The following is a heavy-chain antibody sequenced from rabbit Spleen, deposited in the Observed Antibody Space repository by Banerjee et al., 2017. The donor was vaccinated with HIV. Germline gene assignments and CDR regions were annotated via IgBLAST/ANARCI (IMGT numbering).Heavy chain of an antibody. CDR1: GVSFSSSSY. V-gene: IGHV1S40*01. Sequence: SLEESGGDLVKPGASLTLTCTASGVSFSSSSYMCWVRQAPGKGLEWIACIDTGSSGFTYFATWAKGRFTCSKTSSTTVTLQMTRLTAADTATYFCARDTSGSFSSYGMDLWGQGTLVTGS. D-gene: IGHD1-1*01. J-gene: IGHJ6*01. CDR2: IDTGSSGFT. CDR3: ARDTSGSFSSYGMDL.